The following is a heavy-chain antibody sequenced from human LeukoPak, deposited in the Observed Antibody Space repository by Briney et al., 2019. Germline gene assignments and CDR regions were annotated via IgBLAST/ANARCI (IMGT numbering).Heavy chain of an antibody. CDR3: ARALRGYGPFDY. CDR1: GGSFSGYY. J-gene: IGHJ4*02. Sequence: KSSETLSLTCAVYGGSFSGYYWSWIRQPPGRGLEWIGEINHSGSTYYNPSLKSRVTISVDRSKNQFSLKLSSVTAADTAVYYCARALRGYGPFDYWGQGTLVTVSS. D-gene: IGHD3-3*01. V-gene: IGHV4-34*01. CDR2: INHSGST.